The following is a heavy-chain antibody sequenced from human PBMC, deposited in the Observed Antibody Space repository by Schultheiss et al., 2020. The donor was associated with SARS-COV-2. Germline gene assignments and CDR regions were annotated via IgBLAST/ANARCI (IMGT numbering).Heavy chain of an antibody. CDR1: GFTFSSYD. V-gene: IGHV3-23*01. CDR3: AKDGGYSGSYHDAFDI. Sequence: GGSLRLSCAASGFTFSSYDMHWVRQAPGKGLEWVSAISGSGGSTYYADSVKGRFTISRDNSKNTLYLQMNSLRAEDTAVYYCAKDGGYSGSYHDAFDIWGQGTMVTVSS. D-gene: IGHD1-26*01. J-gene: IGHJ3*02. CDR2: ISGSGGST.